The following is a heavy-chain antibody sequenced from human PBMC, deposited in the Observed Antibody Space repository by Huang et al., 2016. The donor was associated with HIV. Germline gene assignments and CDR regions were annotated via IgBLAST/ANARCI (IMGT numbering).Heavy chain of an antibody. CDR2: VNHGGST. CDR3: ATSRSGSGWFLDI. D-gene: IGHD6-19*01. J-gene: IGHJ2*01. Sequence: QVQLYQWGAGPLRPSESLSLTCGGSGGSLHGYYWNWLLQSPGRGLEWIGEVNHGGSTKYNPSLKSRVTISVDTSKIQFSRNLTSVTATDTADYYCATSRSGSGWFLDIWGRGTLVSVS. V-gene: IGHV4-34*01. CDR1: GGSLHGYY.